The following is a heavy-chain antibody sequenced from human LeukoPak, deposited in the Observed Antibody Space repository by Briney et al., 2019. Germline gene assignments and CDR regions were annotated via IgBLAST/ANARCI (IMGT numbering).Heavy chain of an antibody. CDR3: ARPAYCSSASCYLHSDY. Sequence: GGSLRLSCAASGFTFSSYSMNWVRQAPGKGLEWVSSISSSSSYIYYADSVKGRFTISRDNAKNSLYLQMNSLRAEDTAVYYCARPAYCSSASCYLHSDYWGRGTLVTVSS. D-gene: IGHD2-2*01. J-gene: IGHJ4*02. CDR1: GFTFSSYS. V-gene: IGHV3-21*01. CDR2: ISSSSSYI.